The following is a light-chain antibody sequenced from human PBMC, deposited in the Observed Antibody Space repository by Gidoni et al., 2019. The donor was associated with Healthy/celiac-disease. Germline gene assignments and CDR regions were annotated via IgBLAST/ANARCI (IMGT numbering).Light chain of an antibody. V-gene: IGKV3-20*01. CDR2: GAS. Sequence: ELVFTQSPGTLSLSPGERATLPCRASQSVSSSYLAWYQQKPGQAPRLLIYGASSRANGIPDRFSGSGSGTDFTLTISRLEPEDFAVYYCQQYGSSPRTFGQGTKVEIK. CDR1: QSVSSSY. J-gene: IGKJ1*01. CDR3: QQYGSSPRT.